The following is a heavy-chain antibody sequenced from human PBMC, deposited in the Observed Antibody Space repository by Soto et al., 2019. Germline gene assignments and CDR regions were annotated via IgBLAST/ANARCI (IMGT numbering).Heavy chain of an antibody. CDR3: AKGGGTYWSDTSAYSAFDY. V-gene: IGHV3-72*01. D-gene: IGHD3-22*01. Sequence: GGSLRLSCAASGVSSSDHYVDWVRQAPGKGLEWVGRTRNKANNYITEYAASVKGRFTISRDDSKNSLYLQMKSLKAEDTAVYYCAKGGGTYWSDTSAYSAFDYWAQGTLVTVSS. CDR1: GVSSSDHY. CDR2: TRNKANNYIT. J-gene: IGHJ4*02.